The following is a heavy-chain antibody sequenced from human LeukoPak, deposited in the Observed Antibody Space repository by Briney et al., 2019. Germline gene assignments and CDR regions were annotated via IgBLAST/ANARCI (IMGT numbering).Heavy chain of an antibody. CDR3: ATSHDVKTAPYDL. J-gene: IGHJ5*02. CDR2: IFTSGST. Sequence: SETLSLTCTVSGGSISSYCWSWVRQPPGKGLEWIGYIFTSGSTDYNPSLKSRVTMSVDTSKNQLSMELRFLAAADTAVYYCATSHDVKTAPYDLWGQGTLVTVSS. CDR1: GGSISSYC. D-gene: IGHD2-21*01. V-gene: IGHV4-4*09.